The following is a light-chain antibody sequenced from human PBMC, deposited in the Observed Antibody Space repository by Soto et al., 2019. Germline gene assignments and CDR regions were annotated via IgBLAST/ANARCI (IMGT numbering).Light chain of an antibody. V-gene: IGLV2-8*01. Sequence: QSALAQPPSASGSPGQSVTISCTGTSSDVGAYNYVSWYQQHPGKAPKLIMYDVNQRPSGVPDRFSGSKSGNTASLTVSGLQAEDEAVYYCNSFAGSAHVVFGGGTKLTVL. CDR3: NSFAGSAHVV. CDR2: DVN. CDR1: SSDVGAYNY. J-gene: IGLJ2*01.